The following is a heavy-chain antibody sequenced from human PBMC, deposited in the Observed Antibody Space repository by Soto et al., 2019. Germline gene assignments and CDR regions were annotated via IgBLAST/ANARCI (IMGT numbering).Heavy chain of an antibody. CDR1: GFTVSSNY. CDR3: ARDQLGAPIWFGEAHTHIAPSYGMDV. D-gene: IGHD3-10*01. Sequence: GGSLRLSCAASGFTVSSNYMSWVRQAPGKGLEWVSVIYSGGSTYYADSVKGRFTISRDNSKNTLYLQMNSLRAEDTAVYYCARDQLGAPIWFGEAHTHIAPSYGMDVWGQGTTVTVSS. CDR2: IYSGGST. V-gene: IGHV3-66*01. J-gene: IGHJ6*02.